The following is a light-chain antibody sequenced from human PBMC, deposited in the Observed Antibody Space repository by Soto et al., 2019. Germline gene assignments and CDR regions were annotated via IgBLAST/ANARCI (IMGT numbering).Light chain of an antibody. Sequence: EIVLTQSPATLSLSPGERATLSCRASQSVSSYLAWYQQQPGQAPRLLISDASNRATGIPARFSGSGSGTDFTLTISSLEPEDFAVYYCHQRSNWPLTFGGGTKVEIK. V-gene: IGKV3-11*01. CDR1: QSVSSY. CDR3: HQRSNWPLT. J-gene: IGKJ4*01. CDR2: DAS.